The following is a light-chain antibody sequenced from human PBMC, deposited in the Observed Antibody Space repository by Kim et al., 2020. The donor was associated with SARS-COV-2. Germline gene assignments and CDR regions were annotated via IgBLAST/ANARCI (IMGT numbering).Light chain of an antibody. J-gene: IGLJ2*01. CDR2: QVS. V-gene: IGLV2-8*01. CDR1: ISDVGYYNY. Sequence: QSALTQPPSASGSPGQSVTISCTGTISDVGYYNYVSWYQQHPGKAPKLIIFQVSERPSGVPDRFSGSKSGNTASLTVSGLQAEDEADYYCSSYAGSPVIFGGGTQLTVL. CDR3: SSYAGSPVI.